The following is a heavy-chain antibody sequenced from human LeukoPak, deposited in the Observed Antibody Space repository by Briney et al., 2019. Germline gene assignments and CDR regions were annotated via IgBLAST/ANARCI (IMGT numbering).Heavy chain of an antibody. V-gene: IGHV4-59*08. J-gene: IGHJ4*02. CDR3: ARLGIAAAIDY. Sequence: PSETLSLTCTVSGGSISRYYWSWIRQPPGKGLEWIGYIYYSGSTNYNPSLKSRVTISVDTSKNQFSLKLSSVTAADTAVYYCARLGIAAAIDYWGQGTLVTVSS. D-gene: IGHD6-13*01. CDR1: GGSISRYY. CDR2: IYYSGST.